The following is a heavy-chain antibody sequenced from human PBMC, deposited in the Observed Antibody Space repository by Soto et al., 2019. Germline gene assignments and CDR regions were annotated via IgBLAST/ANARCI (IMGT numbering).Heavy chain of an antibody. CDR2: ISYDGSNK. J-gene: IGHJ4*02. V-gene: IGHV3-30*18. CDR3: AKDSGQWLVDY. CDR1: GFTFSSYG. D-gene: IGHD6-19*01. Sequence: GGSLRLSCAASGFTFSSYGMHWVRQAPGKGLEWVAVISYDGSNKYYADSVKGRFTISRDNSKNTLYLQMNSLRAEDTAVYFCAKDSGQWLVDYWGQGTLVTVS.